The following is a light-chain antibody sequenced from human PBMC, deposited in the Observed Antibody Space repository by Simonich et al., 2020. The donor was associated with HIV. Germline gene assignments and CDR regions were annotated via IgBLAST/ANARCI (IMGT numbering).Light chain of an antibody. CDR3: CSYTSSSTLV. V-gene: IGLV2-14*02. Sequence: QSALTQPASVSGSPGQSITISCTGTSSDVGSYNLVSWYQQHPGKAPKLMIYEGRKRPSGVSNRFSGSKSGNTASLTISGLHAEDEADYYCCSYTSSSTLVFGGGTKLTVL. CDR1: SSDVGSYNL. CDR2: EGR. J-gene: IGLJ2*01.